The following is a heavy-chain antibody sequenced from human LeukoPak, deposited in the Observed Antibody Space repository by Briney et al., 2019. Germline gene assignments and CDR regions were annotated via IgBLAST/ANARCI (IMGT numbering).Heavy chain of an antibody. D-gene: IGHD3-22*01. Sequence: SETLSLTCNVSGGSLNSRAYHWGWIRQPPGKGLKWIGSIYYSGSTYYNPSLKSRVTISVDTSKNQFSLKLSSVTAADTAGYYCAGRHDFCGYYEVHFYFWGQGTLVTVSS. CDR3: AGRHDFCGYYEVHFYF. J-gene: IGHJ4*02. CDR2: IYYSGST. CDR1: GGSLNSRAYH. V-gene: IGHV4-39*01.